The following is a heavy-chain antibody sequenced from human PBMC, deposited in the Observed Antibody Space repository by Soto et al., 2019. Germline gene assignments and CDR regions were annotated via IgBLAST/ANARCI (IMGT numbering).Heavy chain of an antibody. CDR3: AIILSAMVRGNWGNWFDS. D-gene: IGHD3-10*01. Sequence: EASVKVSCKASGGTFSSYAISWVRQPPGQGLEWMGGIISIFGTANYAQKFQGRVTITADESTSTAYMELSSLRSEDTPVYYCAIILSAMVRGNWGNWFDSWGQGPLVTVSS. CDR1: GGTFSSYA. CDR2: IISIFGTA. J-gene: IGHJ5*01. V-gene: IGHV1-69*13.